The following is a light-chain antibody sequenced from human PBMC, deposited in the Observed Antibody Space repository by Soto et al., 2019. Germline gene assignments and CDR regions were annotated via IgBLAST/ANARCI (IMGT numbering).Light chain of an antibody. Sequence: EIVLTQSPATLSLSPGERATLSCRASQSVSSYLAWFQQIPGQAPRLLMYDASNRATGIPARFSGSGSGTDFTLTISSLEPEDFAIYYCQQSYSTPYTFGQGTKLEIK. CDR2: DAS. CDR1: QSVSSY. J-gene: IGKJ2*01. CDR3: QQSYSTPYT. V-gene: IGKV3-11*01.